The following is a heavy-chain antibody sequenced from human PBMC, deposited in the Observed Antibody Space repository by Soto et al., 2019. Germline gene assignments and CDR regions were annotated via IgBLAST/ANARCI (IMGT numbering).Heavy chain of an antibody. CDR2: ISSTTNYI. CDR1: GFTFTRYS. V-gene: IGHV3-21*06. CDR3: ARESEDRTSNFDY. Sequence: EVQLLESGGGLVKPGGSLRLSCAASGFTFTRYSMNWVRQAPGKGLEWVSSISSTTNYIYYGDSMKGRFTSSRDNAKNSLYLEMNSLQAADTAVYYCARESEDRTSNFDYWGQGTLVTVSS. J-gene: IGHJ4*02.